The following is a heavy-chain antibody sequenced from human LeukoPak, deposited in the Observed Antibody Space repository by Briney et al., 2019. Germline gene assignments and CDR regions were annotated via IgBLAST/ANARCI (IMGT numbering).Heavy chain of an antibody. V-gene: IGHV1-18*01. Sequence: GASVKVFCKASGYTFTSYGISWVRQAPGQGLEWMGWISAYNGNTNYAQKLQGRVTMTTDTSTSTAYMELRSLRSDDTAVYYCARSVVRSYYDFWSGGKYYYYGTDVWGQGTTVTVSS. CDR1: GYTFTSYG. CDR2: ISAYNGNT. CDR3: ARSVVRSYYDFWSGGKYYYYGTDV. D-gene: IGHD3-3*01. J-gene: IGHJ6*02.